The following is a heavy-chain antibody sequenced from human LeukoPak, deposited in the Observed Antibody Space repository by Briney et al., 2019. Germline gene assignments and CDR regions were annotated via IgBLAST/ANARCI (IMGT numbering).Heavy chain of an antibody. CDR2: ISAYNGNT. D-gene: IGHD3-22*01. CDR1: GYTFTGYG. J-gene: IGHJ3*02. V-gene: IGHV1-18*01. Sequence: GASVKVSCKASGYTFTGYGISWVRQAPGQGLEWMGWISAYNGNTNYAQKLQGRVTMTTDTSTSTAYMELRSLRSDDTAVYYCASSTPASGYDAFDIWGQGTMVTVSS. CDR3: ASSTPASGYDAFDI.